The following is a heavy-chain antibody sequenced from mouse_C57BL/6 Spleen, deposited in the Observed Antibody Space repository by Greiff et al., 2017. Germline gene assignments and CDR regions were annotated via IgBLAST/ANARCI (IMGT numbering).Heavy chain of an antibody. V-gene: IGHV2-9-1*01. CDR3: AGRDWDGWYFDV. Sequence: VKLMESGPGLVAPSQSLSITCTVSGFSLTSYAISWVRQPPGKGLEWLGVIWTGGGTNYNSALKSRLSISKDNSKSQVFLKMNRLRTEDTARYYWAGRDWDGWYFDVWGTGTTVTVSS. D-gene: IGHD4-1*01. CDR2: IWTGGGT. J-gene: IGHJ1*03. CDR1: GFSLTSYA.